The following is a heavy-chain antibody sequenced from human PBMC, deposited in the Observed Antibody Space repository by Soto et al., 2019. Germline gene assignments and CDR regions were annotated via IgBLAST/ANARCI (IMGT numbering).Heavy chain of an antibody. V-gene: IGHV4-31*03. CDR1: GVSISSDLYY. CDR3: ARVPLPYDSSNYYFDY. D-gene: IGHD3-22*01. Sequence: PSQTLSLTCTVSGVSISSDLYYWSWIRQHPGKGLEWIAYIYYSGSTYYNPSLRSRITISLDTSENQFSLKLTSVTAADTAVYFCARVPLPYDSSNYYFDYCGQGTLVTVSS. CDR2: IYYSGST. J-gene: IGHJ4*02.